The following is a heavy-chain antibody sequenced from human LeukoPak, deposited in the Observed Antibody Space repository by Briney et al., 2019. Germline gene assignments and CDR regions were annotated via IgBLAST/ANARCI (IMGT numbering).Heavy chain of an antibody. Sequence: PSETLSLTCTVSGGSISSYYWSWIRQPPGKGLVWIGYIYYSGSTNYNPSLKSRATISVDTSKNQFSLKLSSVTAADTAVYYCARLRMVRGPIGYWGQGTLVTVSS. CDR2: IYYSGST. V-gene: IGHV4-59*08. CDR1: GGSISSYY. CDR3: ARLRMVRGPIGY. J-gene: IGHJ4*02. D-gene: IGHD3-10*01.